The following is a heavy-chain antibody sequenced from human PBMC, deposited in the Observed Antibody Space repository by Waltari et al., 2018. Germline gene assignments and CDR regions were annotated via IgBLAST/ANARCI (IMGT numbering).Heavy chain of an antibody. Sequence: QVQLQESGPGLVKPSETLSLTCTVSGGSISSYYWSWIRQPPGKGLEWIGYIYYSGSTNYNPSLKRRVTISVDTSKNQFSLKLSSVTAADTAVYYCARVSGRLGACFDYWGQGTLVTVSS. CDR1: GGSISSYY. CDR2: IYYSGST. D-gene: IGHD5-12*01. J-gene: IGHJ4*02. V-gene: IGHV4-59*01. CDR3: ARVSGRLGACFDY.